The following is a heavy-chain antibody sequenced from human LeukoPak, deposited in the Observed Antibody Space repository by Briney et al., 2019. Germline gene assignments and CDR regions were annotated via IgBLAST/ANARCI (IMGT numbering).Heavy chain of an antibody. D-gene: IGHD5-12*01. V-gene: IGHV3-74*01. Sequence: GGSLRLSCVASGFTFSSYWMHWVRQDPRKGLVWVSRINGDGRNINYADSVRGRFTISRDNAKNTLFLQMNTLRVEDTAVYYCARDNSGPAYWGQGTLVTVSS. CDR3: ARDNSGPAY. CDR2: INGDGRNI. J-gene: IGHJ4*02. CDR1: GFTFSSYW.